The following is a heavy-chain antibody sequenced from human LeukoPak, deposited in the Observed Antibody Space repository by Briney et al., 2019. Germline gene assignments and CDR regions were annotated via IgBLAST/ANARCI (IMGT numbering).Heavy chain of an antibody. CDR1: GGSFSGYY. CDR2: INHSGST. J-gene: IGHJ3*02. V-gene: IGHV4-34*01. D-gene: IGHD3-9*01. CDR3: ARYYDIDLDAFDI. Sequence: SETLSLTCAVYGGSFSGYYWSWIRKPPGEGVEWSGEINHSGSTNYNPSLKSRVTISVDTSKNQFSLKLSSVTAADTAVYYCARYYDIDLDAFDIWGQGTMVTVSS.